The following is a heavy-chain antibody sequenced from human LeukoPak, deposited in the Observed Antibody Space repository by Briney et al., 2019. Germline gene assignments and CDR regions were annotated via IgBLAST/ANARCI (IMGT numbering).Heavy chain of an antibody. D-gene: IGHD1-1*01. Sequence: GGSLRLSCAASGFTVSSNYMNWVRQAPGRGLEWVSIIFASGRTTYYAGSVKGRFTISRDNSKNTLYLQMNSLRVEDTAVYYCAKDLRPDGINDLDHWGQGTLVTVSS. V-gene: IGHV3-53*01. CDR3: AKDLRPDGINDLDH. J-gene: IGHJ4*02. CDR2: IFASGRTT. CDR1: GFTVSSNY.